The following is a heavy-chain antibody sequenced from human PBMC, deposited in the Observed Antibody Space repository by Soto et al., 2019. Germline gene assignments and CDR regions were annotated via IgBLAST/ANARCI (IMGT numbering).Heavy chain of an antibody. D-gene: IGHD5-18*01. Sequence: LRLSCAASGFTFSSYGMHWVRQAPGKGLEWVAVISYDGSNKYYADSVKGRFTISRDNSKNTLYLQMNSLRAEDTAVYYCAKVLGYSSYYYYGMDVWGQGTTVTVSS. CDR3: AKVLGYSSYYYYGMDV. CDR2: ISYDGSNK. V-gene: IGHV3-30*18. J-gene: IGHJ6*02. CDR1: GFTFSSYG.